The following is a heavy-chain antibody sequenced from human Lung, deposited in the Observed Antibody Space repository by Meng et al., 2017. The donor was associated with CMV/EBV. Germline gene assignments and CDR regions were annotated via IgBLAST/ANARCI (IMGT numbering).Heavy chain of an antibody. CDR2: INPTSGGT. D-gene: IGHD2-2*01. J-gene: IGHJ5*02. CDR1: YTFPGYY. CDR3: ARVDCSSTSCTLSFDP. V-gene: IGHV1-2*02. Sequence: YTFPGYYMHWVRQAPGQGLEWMGWINPTSGGTNYAQKFQGRVTMTRDTSISTAYMELSRLRSDDTAVYYCARVDCSSTSCTLSFDPWGQGTLVTVSS.